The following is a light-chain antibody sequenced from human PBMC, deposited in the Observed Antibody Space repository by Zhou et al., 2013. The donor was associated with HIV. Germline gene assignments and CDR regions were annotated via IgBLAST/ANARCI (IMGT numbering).Light chain of an antibody. CDR2: TAS. V-gene: IGKV1-5*01. Sequence: DIQMTQSPSTLSASVGDRVTITCRASQGISSWLAWYQQKPGRGPKLLIYTASNLQGGVPSRFSGSGSGTEFTLTISSLQPDDFATYYCQHFNSTYTFGQGTKLEVK. CDR1: QGISSW. J-gene: IGKJ2*01. CDR3: QHFNSTYT.